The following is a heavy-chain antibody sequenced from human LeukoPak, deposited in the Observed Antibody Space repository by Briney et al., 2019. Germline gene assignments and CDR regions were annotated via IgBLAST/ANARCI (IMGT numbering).Heavy chain of an antibody. CDR1: GYTFTSYA. D-gene: IGHD6-13*01. Sequence: ASVKVSCKASGYTFTSYAMHWVRQAPGQRLEWMGWINAGNGNTKYSQKFQGRVTITRDTSASTAYMELSSLRSEDTAVYYCARGPPIAAAGTDYWGQGTLVTVSS. J-gene: IGHJ4*02. CDR2: INAGNGNT. V-gene: IGHV1-3*01. CDR3: ARGPPIAAAGTDY.